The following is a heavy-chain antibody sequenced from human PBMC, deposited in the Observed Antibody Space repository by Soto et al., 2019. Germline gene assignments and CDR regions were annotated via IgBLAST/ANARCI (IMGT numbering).Heavy chain of an antibody. Sequence: QVQLVESGGGVVQPGRSLRLCCAASALTFIRHAMHWVRQVPGKGLEWVAAISDDGSKKHYVDSVKGRVSISRNKSRNTVFLQMNSLRAEDAAVYFCAGERETSSWLLSGFEYWGQGTLVTVSS. CDR1: ALTFIRHA. V-gene: IGHV3-30-3*01. D-gene: IGHD6-19*01. CDR3: AGERETSSWLLSGFEY. J-gene: IGHJ4*02. CDR2: ISDDGSKK.